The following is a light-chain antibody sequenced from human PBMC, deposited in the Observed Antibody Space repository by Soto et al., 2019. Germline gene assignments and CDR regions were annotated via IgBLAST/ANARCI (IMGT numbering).Light chain of an antibody. CDR3: QQYGSSPHT. CDR1: QSVSSSY. J-gene: IGKJ1*01. CDR2: GAS. Sequence: EIVVTQSPGTLPLSPGERATLSCRASQSVSSSYLAWYQQKPGQAPRLLIYGASSRATGIQDRFSGSGSVTDFNLSIICLDPEDFSVNYCQQYGSSPHTFGQGTKLEL. V-gene: IGKV3-20*01.